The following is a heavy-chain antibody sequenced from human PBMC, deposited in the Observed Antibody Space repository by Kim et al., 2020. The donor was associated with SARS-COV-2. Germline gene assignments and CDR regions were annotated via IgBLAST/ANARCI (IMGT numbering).Heavy chain of an antibody. CDR2: LYSGGSS. CDR1: GFTVSSNY. Sequence: GGSLRLSCAASGFTVSSNYMSWVRQAPGKGLEWVSVLYSGGSSYYSDSVKDRFTISRDDSKNTLYDQMNSLRAEDTAVDYCARERGYSDGHGAYFDYWGQGTRVTVPS. J-gene: IGHJ4*02. V-gene: IGHV3-66*01. D-gene: IGHD5-18*01. CDR3: ARERGYSDGHGAYFDY.